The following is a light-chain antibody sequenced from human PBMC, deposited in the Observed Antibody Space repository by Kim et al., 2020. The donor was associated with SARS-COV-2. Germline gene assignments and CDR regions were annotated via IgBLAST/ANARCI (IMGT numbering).Light chain of an antibody. CDR3: AIWYNNTWV. Sequence: FTWTLRSGISVAIYNIYWYQQKPGSLPQFLLRYKADSNKQQASGHPSRFPGYKDASTNAGLLVISGLQSQDEADYYCAIWYNNTWVFGGGTQLTVL. CDR2: YKADSNK. J-gene: IGLJ3*02. CDR1: SGISVAIYN. V-gene: IGLV5-39*01.